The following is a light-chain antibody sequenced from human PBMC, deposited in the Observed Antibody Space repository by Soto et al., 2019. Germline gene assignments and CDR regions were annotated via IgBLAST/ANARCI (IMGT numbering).Light chain of an antibody. J-gene: IGLJ1*01. V-gene: IGLV2-23*02. Sequence: QSALTQPASVSGSPGQSITISCTGTSSDVGSYNLVSWYQQHPGKAPKLMIYEVSKRPSGVSNRFSGYKSGNTSSLTISGLQADEEADYYCCSYAGSSAFVFGNGTKVTVL. CDR1: SSDVGSYNL. CDR3: CSYAGSSAFV. CDR2: EVS.